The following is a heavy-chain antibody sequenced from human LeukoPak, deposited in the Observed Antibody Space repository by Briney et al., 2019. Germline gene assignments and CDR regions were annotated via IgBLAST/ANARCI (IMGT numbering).Heavy chain of an antibody. CDR1: GYTFTSYG. CDR3: ARVLNYDSSGYYFYSGWFEP. J-gene: IGHJ5*02. Sequence: ASVKVSCKASGYTFTSYGISWVRQAPGQGLEWMGWISAYNGNTNYAQKLQGRVTMTTDTSTSTAYTELRSLRSDDTAVYYCARVLNYDSSGYYFYSGWFEPWGQGTLVTVSS. D-gene: IGHD3-22*01. V-gene: IGHV1-18*01. CDR2: ISAYNGNT.